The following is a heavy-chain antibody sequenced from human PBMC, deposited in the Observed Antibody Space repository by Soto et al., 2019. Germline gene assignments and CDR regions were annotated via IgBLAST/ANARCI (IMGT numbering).Heavy chain of an antibody. V-gene: IGHV3-74*01. Sequence: GGSLRLSCAASGFTFTSHWMHWVRQVSGKGLEWVSRITSDGSGTIYADSVKGRFTISRDNAKNTVYLQMSSLRAEDTAVYYCARDNKGFDYWGQGTLVTVS. CDR3: ARDNKGFDY. CDR2: ITSDGSGT. J-gene: IGHJ4*02. CDR1: GFTFTSHW.